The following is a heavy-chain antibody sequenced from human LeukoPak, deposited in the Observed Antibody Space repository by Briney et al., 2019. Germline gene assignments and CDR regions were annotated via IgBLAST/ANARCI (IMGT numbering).Heavy chain of an antibody. Sequence: GASLRLSCAASGFTFSSYGIHWVRQAPGKGLEWGAVISYHGKNKYYGDSVKGRFTTSRDNSKNTLYLQMNSLRDEDTAVYYCAKPSSSSSTWEAFDIWGQGTLVTVSP. D-gene: IGHD6-6*01. J-gene: IGHJ3*02. CDR1: GFTFSSYG. CDR2: ISYHGKNK. CDR3: AKPSSSSSTWEAFDI. V-gene: IGHV3-30*18.